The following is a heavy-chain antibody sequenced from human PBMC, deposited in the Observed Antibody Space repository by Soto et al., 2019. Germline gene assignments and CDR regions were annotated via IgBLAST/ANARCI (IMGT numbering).Heavy chain of an antibody. D-gene: IGHD3-16*01. CDR3: ARLFGGAYFDL. V-gene: IGHV1-18*01. Sequence: LEWMGWISAYNGNTNYAQKLQGRVTMTTDTSTSTAYTELRSLRSDDTAVYYCARLFGGAYFDLWGRGTLVTVSS. CDR2: ISAYNGNT. J-gene: IGHJ2*01.